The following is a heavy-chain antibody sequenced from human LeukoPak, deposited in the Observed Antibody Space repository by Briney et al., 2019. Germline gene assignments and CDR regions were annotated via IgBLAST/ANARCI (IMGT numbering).Heavy chain of an antibody. CDR1: GFTFSSSP. J-gene: IGHJ4*02. CDR3: VEEKSYYDY. CDR2: ISSDGATT. V-gene: IGHV3-64D*06. Sequence: GGSLRLSCSTSGFTFSSSPMHWVRQAPGKGLEYVSAISSDGATTYYTDSLKDRFTISRDNSKSTLFLQMRYLRLEDTAVYYCVEEKSYYDYWGQGTLVTVSS.